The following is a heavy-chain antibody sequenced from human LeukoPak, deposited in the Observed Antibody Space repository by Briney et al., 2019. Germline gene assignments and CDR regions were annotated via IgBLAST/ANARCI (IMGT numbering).Heavy chain of an antibody. J-gene: IGHJ4*02. Sequence: SETLSLTCTVSGGSISNYYWSWIRQPPGKGLEWIGSIYYSGSTYYNPSLKSRVTISVDTSKNQFSLKLSSVTAADTAVYYCARGSEPIPATAINYWGQGTLVTVSS. D-gene: IGHD2-2*02. CDR3: ARGSEPIPATAINY. V-gene: IGHV4-39*07. CDR2: IYYSGST. CDR1: GGSISNYY.